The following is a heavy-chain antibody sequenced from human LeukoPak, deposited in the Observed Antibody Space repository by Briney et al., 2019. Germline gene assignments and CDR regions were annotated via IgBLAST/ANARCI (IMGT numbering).Heavy chain of an antibody. CDR1: GFTVSSNY. V-gene: IGHV3-7*01. CDR3: AREGYGSGSSRAGSFDY. CDR2: IKQDGSEK. Sequence: GGSLRLSCAASGFTVSSNYMSWVRQAPGKGLEWVANIKQDGSEKYYVDSVKGRFTISRDNARNSLYLQMNSLRAEDTAVYYCAREGYGSGSSRAGSFDYWGQGTLVTVSS. D-gene: IGHD3-10*01. J-gene: IGHJ4*02.